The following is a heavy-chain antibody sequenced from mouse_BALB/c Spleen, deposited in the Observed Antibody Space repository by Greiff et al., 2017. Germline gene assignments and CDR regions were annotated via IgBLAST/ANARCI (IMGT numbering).Heavy chain of an antibody. V-gene: IGHV14-3*02. Sequence: VQLQQSGAELVKPGASVKLSCTASGFNIKDTYMHWVKQRPEQGLEWIGRIDPANGNTKYDPKFQGKATITADTSSNTAYLQLSSLTSEDTAVYYCARLYDGNYPGFAYWGQGTLVTVSA. CDR2: IDPANGNT. D-gene: IGHD2-3*01. CDR1: GFNIKDTY. J-gene: IGHJ3*01. CDR3: ARLYDGNYPGFAY.